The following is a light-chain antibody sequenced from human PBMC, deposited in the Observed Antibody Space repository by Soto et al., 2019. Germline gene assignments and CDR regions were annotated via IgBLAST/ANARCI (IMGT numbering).Light chain of an antibody. CDR1: QDISNY. Sequence: DIQMTQSPSSLSASVGDRVTITCRASQDISNYLAWYQQRPGEVPKLLIYAASTLHSGVPSRFSGSGSGTECPLTISSLHPEDAATYICQKSNSPPPFTFGHGTKVALK. CDR2: AAS. CDR3: QKSNSPPPFT. V-gene: IGKV1-27*01. J-gene: IGKJ3*01.